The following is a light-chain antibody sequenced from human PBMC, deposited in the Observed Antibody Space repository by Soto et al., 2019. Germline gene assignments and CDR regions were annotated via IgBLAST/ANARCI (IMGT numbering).Light chain of an antibody. V-gene: IGKV3-20*01. CDR1: QSVSNNY. CDR2: GAS. Sequence: EIVVTQSPSTPSLSPGERATLSCRASQSVSNNYLAWYQQKPGQAPRLLIYGASNRATGIPDRFSGSGSGTDFTLTISXLEPEDFAVYYCQQYGSSGTFGQGTKVDIK. CDR3: QQYGSSGT. J-gene: IGKJ1*01.